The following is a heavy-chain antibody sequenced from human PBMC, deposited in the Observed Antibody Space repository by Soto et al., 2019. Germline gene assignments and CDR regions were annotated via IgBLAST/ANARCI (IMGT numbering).Heavy chain of an antibody. CDR1: GDSISSNSHY. Sequence: PSETLSLTCTVSGDSISSNSHYWGWIRQPPGKGLESIANIYYSGSTNYNPSLKSRVTISIDTSTNQFSLKLSSVTAADTAVYYCARVLYDDVWGTFRSYYFDYWGQGTLVTVSS. D-gene: IGHD3-16*02. J-gene: IGHJ4*02. CDR2: IYYSGST. CDR3: ARVLYDDVWGTFRSYYFDY. V-gene: IGHV4-39*07.